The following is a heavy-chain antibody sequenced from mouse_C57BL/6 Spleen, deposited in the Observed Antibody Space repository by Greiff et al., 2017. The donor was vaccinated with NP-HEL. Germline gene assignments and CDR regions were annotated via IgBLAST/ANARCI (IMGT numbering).Heavy chain of an antibody. CDR3: ARSGYGWCFDV. CDR1: GYAFTNYL. Sequence: VHLVESGAELVRPGTSVKVSCKASGYAFTNYLIEWVKQRPGQGLEWIGVINPGSGGTNYNEKFKGKATLPADKSSSTAYMQLSSLTSEDSAVYFSARSGYGWCFDVWGKGTTVTVSS. V-gene: IGHV1-54*01. J-gene: IGHJ1*03. D-gene: IGHD1-1*01. CDR2: INPGSGGT.